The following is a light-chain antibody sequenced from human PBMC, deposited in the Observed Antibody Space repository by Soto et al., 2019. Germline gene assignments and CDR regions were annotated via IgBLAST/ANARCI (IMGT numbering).Light chain of an antibody. CDR2: RDS. J-gene: IGLJ3*02. CDR1: NIGSKN. Sequence: SYELTQPLSVSVAXGXTXRITCGGNNIGSKNVHWYQQKPGQAPVLVIYRDSNRPSGIPERFSGSNSGNTATLTISRAQAGDEADYYCQVWDSSTARVFGGGTKLTVL. CDR3: QVWDSSTARV. V-gene: IGLV3-9*01.